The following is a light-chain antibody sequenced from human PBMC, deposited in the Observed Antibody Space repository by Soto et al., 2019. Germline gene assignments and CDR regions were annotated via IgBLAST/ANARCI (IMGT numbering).Light chain of an antibody. CDR3: QQYNNWPPIT. J-gene: IGKJ5*01. V-gene: IGKV3-15*01. CDR1: QSVRSN. CDR2: GAS. Sequence: EILLTQSPGTLSLSPGEISTLSCRSSQSVRSNLAWYQQKPGQAPRLLIYGASTRATGIPARFSGSGSGTEFTLTISSLQSEDFAVYYCQQYNNWPPITFGQGTRLEIK.